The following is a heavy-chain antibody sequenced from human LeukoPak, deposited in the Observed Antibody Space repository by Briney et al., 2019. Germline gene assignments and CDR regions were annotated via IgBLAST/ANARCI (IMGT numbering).Heavy chain of an antibody. V-gene: IGHV4-59*01. CDR2: VYYSGST. CDR3: ARDRTGFAFDI. Sequence: PSETLSLTCTVSGGSISSYYWSWIRQPPGKGLEWIGYVYYSGSTKYNPSLKSRVTISVDTSKNQFSLKLSSVTAADTAVYYCARDRTGFAFDIWGQGTMVTVSS. J-gene: IGHJ3*02. CDR1: GGSISSYY. D-gene: IGHD3/OR15-3a*01.